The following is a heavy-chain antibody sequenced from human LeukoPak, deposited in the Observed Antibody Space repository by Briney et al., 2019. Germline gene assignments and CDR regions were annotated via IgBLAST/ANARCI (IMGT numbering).Heavy chain of an antibody. J-gene: IGHJ5*02. CDR3: ARRSPAQVGTGWFDP. CDR1: GGSISSYY. V-gene: IGHV4-59*13. Sequence: SQTLSLICTVSGGSISSYYWRWIRDPPGKGLEWVGYIYYSGSTSYNHSLKSRVTISVDTSKNQFSLKLSSVTAADTAVYYCARRSPAQVGTGWFDPWGQGTLVTVSS. D-gene: IGHD2-21*02. CDR2: IYYSGST.